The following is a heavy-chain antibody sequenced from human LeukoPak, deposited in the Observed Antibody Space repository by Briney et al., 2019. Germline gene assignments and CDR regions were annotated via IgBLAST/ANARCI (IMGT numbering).Heavy chain of an antibody. CDR2: IRYDGSNK. V-gene: IGHV3-30*02. Sequence: GGSLRLSCAASGFTFSSYGMHWVRQAPGKGLEWVAFIRYDGSNKYYADSVKGRFTISRDNSKNTLYLQMNSLRAEDTAVYYCAGNRILTGYYLFDYWGQGTLVTVSS. D-gene: IGHD3-9*01. CDR3: AGNRILTGYYLFDY. J-gene: IGHJ4*02. CDR1: GFTFSSYG.